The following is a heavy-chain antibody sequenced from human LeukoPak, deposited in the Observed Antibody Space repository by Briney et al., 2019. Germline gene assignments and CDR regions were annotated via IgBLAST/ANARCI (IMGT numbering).Heavy chain of an antibody. V-gene: IGHV4-39*01. Sequence: SETLSLTCTVSGRSISSSGDYWAWIRQPPGKGLEWIGSIYFSGNTYYNPSLRSRVTISVDTSKNHFSLKLTSVTAADTAVYYCVRHFLRFGGNLNWFNPWGPGALVTVSS. CDR2: IYFSGNT. CDR3: VRHFLRFGGNLNWFNP. J-gene: IGHJ5*02. CDR1: GRSISSSGDY. D-gene: IGHD4-23*01.